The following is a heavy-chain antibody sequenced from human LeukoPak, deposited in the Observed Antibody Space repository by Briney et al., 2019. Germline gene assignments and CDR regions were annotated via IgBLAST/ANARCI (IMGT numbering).Heavy chain of an antibody. D-gene: IGHD1-26*01. CDR3: VPSANYYYFDY. Sequence: ASVKVSCKASGYTFTNYYMHWVGQGPGLGGEWMGWINPKSGGTSYPQKFQGRLTMTRDTSISTAYMELSRLGSDDTAVYYCVPSANYYYFDYWGQGTLVTVSS. J-gene: IGHJ4*02. CDR2: INPKSGGT. CDR1: GYTFTNYY. V-gene: IGHV1-2*02.